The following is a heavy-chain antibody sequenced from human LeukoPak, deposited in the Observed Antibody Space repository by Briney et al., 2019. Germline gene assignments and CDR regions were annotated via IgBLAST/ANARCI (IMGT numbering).Heavy chain of an antibody. J-gene: IGHJ4*02. CDR2: ISYDGSNK. Sequence: GGSLRLSCAASGFTFSSYGMHWVRQAPGKGLEWVAVISYDGSNKYYADSVKGRFTISRDNSKNTLYLQMNSLRAEDTAVYYCARKIGGGEMNSGYGQAEYYFDYWSQGTLVTVSS. CDR1: GFTFSSYG. V-gene: IGHV3-30*03. CDR3: ARKIGGGEMNSGYGQAEYYFDY. D-gene: IGHD5-12*01.